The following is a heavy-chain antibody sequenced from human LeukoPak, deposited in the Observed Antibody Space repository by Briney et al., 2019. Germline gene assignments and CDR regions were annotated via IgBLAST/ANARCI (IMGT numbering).Heavy chain of an antibody. CDR1: GGSFSGYY. D-gene: IGHD6-13*01. CDR3: ARDSAPIEAAGTAYNWFDP. J-gene: IGHJ5*02. Sequence: SETLSLTCAVYGGSFSGYYWSWIRQPPRKGLGWIGEINHNGSTNYNPYPKSRVTISVDTSKNQFSLKLSSVAAADTAVYYCARDSAPIEAAGTAYNWFDPWGEGTLVTVSS. V-gene: IGHV4-34*01. CDR2: INHNGST.